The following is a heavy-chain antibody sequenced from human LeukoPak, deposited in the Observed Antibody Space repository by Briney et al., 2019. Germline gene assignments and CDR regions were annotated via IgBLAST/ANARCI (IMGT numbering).Heavy chain of an antibody. J-gene: IGHJ4*02. Sequence: GGSLRLSCAASGFMFNDYWMSWVRQAPGRGLEWVADIKEDGSERWYADSVKGRFTISRDSAKNSLYLQMNSLRVEDTAVYFCTRQPNHFDCWGQGTLVTVSS. CDR1: GFMFNDYW. CDR3: TRQPNHFDC. V-gene: IGHV3-7*01. CDR2: IKEDGSER.